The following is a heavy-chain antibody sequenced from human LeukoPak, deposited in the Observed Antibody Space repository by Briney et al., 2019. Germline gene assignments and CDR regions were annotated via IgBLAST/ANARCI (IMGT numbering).Heavy chain of an antibody. CDR3: AGTVRGSFDY. Sequence: PSETLSLTCAVYGGSFSGYYWSWIRQPPGKGLEWIGEINHSGSTNYNPSLKSRVTISVDTSKNQISLKLSSVTAADTAVYFCAGTVRGSFDYWGQGTLVTVSS. D-gene: IGHD3-10*01. J-gene: IGHJ4*02. CDR1: GGSFSGYY. CDR2: INHSGST. V-gene: IGHV4-34*01.